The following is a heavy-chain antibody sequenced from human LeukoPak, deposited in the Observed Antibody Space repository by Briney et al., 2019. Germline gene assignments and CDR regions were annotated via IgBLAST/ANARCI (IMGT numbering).Heavy chain of an antibody. V-gene: IGHV3-21*01. CDR2: ISTSSYI. D-gene: IGHD6-19*01. CDR1: GFTFSTYS. J-gene: IGHJ4*02. CDR3: ARDAGNSSGWNDFDY. Sequence: GGSLRLSCAASGFTFSTYSMNWVRQAPGKGLEWVSSISTSSYIYYADSVKGRFTISRDNAKNSLYLQMNCLRAEDTAVYYCARDAGNSSGWNDFDYWGQGTLVTVSS.